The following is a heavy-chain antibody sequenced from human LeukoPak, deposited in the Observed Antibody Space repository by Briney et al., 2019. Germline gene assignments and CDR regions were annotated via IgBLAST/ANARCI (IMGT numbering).Heavy chain of an antibody. CDR2: IYYSGST. CDR3: ASWYGYNAFDY. CDR1: GGSISSSSYY. D-gene: IGHD5-24*01. Sequence: SETLSLTCTVSGGSISSSSYYWGWIRQPPGKGPEWIGSIYYSGSTYYNPSLKSRVTISVDTSKNQFSLKLSSVTAADTAVYYCASWYGYNAFDYWGQGTLVSVSS. V-gene: IGHV4-39*07. J-gene: IGHJ4*02.